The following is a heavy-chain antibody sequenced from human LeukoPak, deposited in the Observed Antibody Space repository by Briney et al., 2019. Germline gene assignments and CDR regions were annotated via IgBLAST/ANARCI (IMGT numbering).Heavy chain of an antibody. CDR1: GDSISSYY. D-gene: IGHD3-22*01. CDR3: ARGRDDSSGWVKYYFDY. V-gene: IGHV4-34*01. CDR2: INHSGST. Sequence: SETLSLTCSASGDSISSYYWSWIRQPPGKGLEWIGEINHSGSTNYNPSLKSRVTISVDTSKNQFSLKLSSVTAADTAVYYCARGRDDSSGWVKYYFDYWGQGTLVTVSS. J-gene: IGHJ4*02.